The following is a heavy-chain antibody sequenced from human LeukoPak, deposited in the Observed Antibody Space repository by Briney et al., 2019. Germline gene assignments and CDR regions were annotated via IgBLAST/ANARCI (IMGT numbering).Heavy chain of an antibody. CDR3: TRESGSGNYYYDY. Sequence: PGGSLRLSCAASGFTFGSYGMHWVRQAPGKGLEWVAVIWFDGSSEYYADSVKVRFTISRDNSKNTLYLQMNSLRAEDTAVYYCTRESGSGNYYYDYWGQGTLVTVSS. V-gene: IGHV3-33*01. CDR2: IWFDGSSE. D-gene: IGHD3-10*01. J-gene: IGHJ4*02. CDR1: GFTFGSYG.